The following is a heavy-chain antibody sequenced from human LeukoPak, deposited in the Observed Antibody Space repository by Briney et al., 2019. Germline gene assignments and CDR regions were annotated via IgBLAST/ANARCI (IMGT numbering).Heavy chain of an antibody. V-gene: IGHV4-39*07. J-gene: IGHJ4*02. Sequence: PSETLSLTCTVSGGSISSSSYYWGWIRQPPGKGLEWIGSIYYSGSTYYNPSLKSRVTISVDTSKNQFSLKLSSVTAADTAVYYCARGTKTPGIAAESEFDYWGQGTLVTVSS. D-gene: IGHD6-13*01. CDR2: IYYSGST. CDR3: ARGTKTPGIAAESEFDY. CDR1: GGSISSSSYY.